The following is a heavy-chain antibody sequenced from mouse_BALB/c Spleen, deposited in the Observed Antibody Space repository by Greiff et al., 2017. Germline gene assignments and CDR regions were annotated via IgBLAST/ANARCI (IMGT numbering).Heavy chain of an antibody. CDR1: GFTFSSYA. J-gene: IGHJ2*01. V-gene: IGHV5-6-5*01. CDR3: ARGDYYGSSPHYFDY. CDR2: ISSGGST. Sequence: EVQLVESGGGLVKPGGSLKLSCAASGFTFSSYAMSWVRQTPEKRLEWVASISSGGSTYYPDSVKGRFTISRDNARNILYLQMSSLRSEDTAMYYCARGDYYGSSPHYFDYWGQGTTLTVSS. D-gene: IGHD1-1*01.